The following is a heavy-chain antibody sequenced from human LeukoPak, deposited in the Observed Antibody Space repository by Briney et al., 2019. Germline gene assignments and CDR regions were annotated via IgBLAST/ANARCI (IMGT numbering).Heavy chain of an antibody. CDR2: IYNSGST. J-gene: IGHJ2*01. V-gene: IGHV4-31*03. Sequence: SETLSFTCTVSGVSINTVGYYWTWIRQHPGKGLEWLGFIYNSGSTYYNPSLKSRLTISIDMSQNHFSLKLTSLTAADTAVYYCAREIRRGRYFDLWGRGTLVTVSS. CDR1: GVSINTVGYY. CDR3: AREIRRGRYFDL.